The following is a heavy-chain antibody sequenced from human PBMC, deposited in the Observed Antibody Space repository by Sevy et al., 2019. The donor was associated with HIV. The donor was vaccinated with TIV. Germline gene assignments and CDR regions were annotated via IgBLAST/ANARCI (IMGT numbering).Heavy chain of an antibody. Sequence: GGSLRLSCAASGFTFNFHGMHWVRQAPGKGLEWVAFIWHDGSNKYMADSVKGRFTISRDNSKNTVFLQMSSLTVEDTAVYYCASETDNSARWLDPWGQGTLVTVSS. J-gene: IGHJ5*02. D-gene: IGHD4-4*01. CDR3: ASETDNSARWLDP. CDR2: IWHDGSNK. V-gene: IGHV3-33*01. CDR1: GFTFNFHG.